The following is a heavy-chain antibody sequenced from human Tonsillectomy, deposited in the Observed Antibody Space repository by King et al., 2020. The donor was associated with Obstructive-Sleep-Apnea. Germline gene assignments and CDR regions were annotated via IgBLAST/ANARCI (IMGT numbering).Heavy chain of an antibody. J-gene: IGHJ4*02. V-gene: IGHV3-49*03. CDR3: TLSPRYCSSTSCPHDY. CDR2: IRSKAYGGTT. CDR1: GFTFGDYA. Sequence: VQLVESGGGLVQPGRSLRLSCTASGFTFGDYAMSWFRQAPGKGLEWVGFIRSKAYGGTTEYAASVKGRFTISRDDSKSIAYLQMNSLKTEDTAVYYCTLSPRYCSSTSCPHDYWGQGTLVTVSS. D-gene: IGHD2-2*01.